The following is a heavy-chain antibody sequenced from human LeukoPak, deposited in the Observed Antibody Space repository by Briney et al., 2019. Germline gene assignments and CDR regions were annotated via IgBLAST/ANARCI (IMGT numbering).Heavy chain of an antibody. CDR1: GGSISSSSYY. V-gene: IGHV4-39*01. CDR2: IYYSGST. D-gene: IGHD2-8*01. CDR3: ARGGLMVYAIRYNWFDP. J-gene: IGHJ5*02. Sequence: SETLSLTCTVSGGSISSSSYYWGWIRQPPGKGHEWNGSIYYSGSTYYNPSLKSRVTISVDTSKNQFSLKLSSVTAADTAVYYCARGGLMVYAIRYNWFDPWGQGTLVTVSS.